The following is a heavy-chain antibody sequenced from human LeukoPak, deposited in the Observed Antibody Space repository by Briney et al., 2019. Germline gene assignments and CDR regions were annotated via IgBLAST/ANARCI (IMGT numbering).Heavy chain of an antibody. CDR1: GGTFSSYA. J-gene: IGHJ5*02. CDR3: ARGPLRCSGGSCYSNWFDP. Sequence: SSVKVSCKASGGTFSSYAISWVRQAPGQGLEWMGGIIPIFGTANYAQKFQGRVTITTDESTSTAYMELSSLRSEDTAVYYCARGPLRCSGGSCYSNWFDPWGQATLVSVSS. CDR2: IIPIFGTA. V-gene: IGHV1-69*05. D-gene: IGHD2-15*01.